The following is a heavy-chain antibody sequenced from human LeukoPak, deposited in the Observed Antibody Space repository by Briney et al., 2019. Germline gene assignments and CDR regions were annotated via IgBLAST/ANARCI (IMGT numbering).Heavy chain of an antibody. V-gene: IGHV4-39*07. J-gene: IGHJ5*02. CDR1: GGSISSSSYY. Sequence: SETLSLTCTVSGGSISSSSYYWGWIRQPPGKGLEWIGSIYYSGSTYYNPSLKSRVTISVDTSKNQFSLKLSSVTAADTAVYYSARAPMRYYDFWSGYYPNWFDPWGQGTLVTVSS. CDR3: ARAPMRYYDFWSGYYPNWFDP. D-gene: IGHD3-3*01. CDR2: IYYSGST.